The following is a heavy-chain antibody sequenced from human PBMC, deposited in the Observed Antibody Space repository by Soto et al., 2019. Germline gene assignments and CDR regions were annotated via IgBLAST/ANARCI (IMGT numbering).Heavy chain of an antibody. CDR1: GGTFSSYT. CDR2: IIPILGIA. Sequence: QVQLVQSGAEVKKPGSSVKVSCKASGGTFSSYTISWVRQAPGQGLEWMGRIIPILGIANYAQKLQGRVTITADKSMSRAYMELSILSSEDTAVYYCARDMVAAAGRALDYWGQGTLVTVSS. J-gene: IGHJ4*02. V-gene: IGHV1-69*08. CDR3: ARDMVAAAGRALDY. D-gene: IGHD6-13*01.